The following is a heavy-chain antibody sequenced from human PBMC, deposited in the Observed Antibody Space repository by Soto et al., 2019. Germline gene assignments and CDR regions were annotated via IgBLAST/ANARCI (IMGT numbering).Heavy chain of an antibody. Sequence: GGSLRLSCVGSGFVFKNFAINWVRQPPWKGLEWVSVIRGTGLNTYYAASVKGRFNISRDNSKNTVYLQMDSLKVEDTAVYYCAKRASPANIDNWFDPWGPGTQVTVSS. CDR1: GFVFKNFA. J-gene: IGHJ5*02. V-gene: IGHV3-23*01. CDR3: AKRASPANIDNWFDP. CDR2: IRGTGLNT.